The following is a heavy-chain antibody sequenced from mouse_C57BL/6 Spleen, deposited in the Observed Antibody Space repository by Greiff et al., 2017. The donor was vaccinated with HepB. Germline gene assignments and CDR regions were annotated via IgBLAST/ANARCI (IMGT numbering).Heavy chain of an antibody. CDR3: ARHRGYGSSYWYFDV. Sequence: EVKLMESGGDLVKPGGSLKLSCAASGFTFSSYGMSWVRQTPDKRLEWVATISSGGSYTYYPDSVKGRFTISRDNAKNTLDLQMSSLKSEDTAMYYCARHRGYGSSYWYFDVWGTGTTVTVSS. J-gene: IGHJ1*03. CDR2: ISSGGSYT. V-gene: IGHV5-6*01. CDR1: GFTFSSYG. D-gene: IGHD1-1*01.